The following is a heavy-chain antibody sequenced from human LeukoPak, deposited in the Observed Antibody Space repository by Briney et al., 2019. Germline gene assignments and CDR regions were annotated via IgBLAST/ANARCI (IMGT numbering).Heavy chain of an antibody. Sequence: GGSLRLSCAASGFTLSSYAMSWVRQAPGKGLEWVSAISGSGGSTYYADSVKGRFTISRDNSKNTLYLQMNSLRAEDTAVYYCAKGITFVHGMDVWGQGTTVTVSS. V-gene: IGHV3-23*01. CDR1: GFTLSSYA. J-gene: IGHJ6*02. D-gene: IGHD3-16*01. CDR2: ISGSGGST. CDR3: AKGITFVHGMDV.